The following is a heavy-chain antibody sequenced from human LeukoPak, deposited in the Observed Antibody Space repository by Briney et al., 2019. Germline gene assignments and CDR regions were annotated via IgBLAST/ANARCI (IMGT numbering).Heavy chain of an antibody. Sequence: SVKVFCKASGGTFSSYAISWVRQAPGQGLEWMGGIIPIFGTANYAQKFQGRVTITADESTGTAYMELNSLRSEDTAVYYCAHTLGYCSSTSCPKLYYYYYMDVWGKGTTVTVSS. V-gene: IGHV1-69*13. CDR1: GGTFSSYA. D-gene: IGHD2-2*01. CDR3: AHTLGYCSSTSCPKLYYYYYMDV. J-gene: IGHJ6*03. CDR2: IIPIFGTA.